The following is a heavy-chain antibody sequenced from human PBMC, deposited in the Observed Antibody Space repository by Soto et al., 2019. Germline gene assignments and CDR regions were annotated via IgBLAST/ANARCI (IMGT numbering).Heavy chain of an antibody. D-gene: IGHD3-10*01. CDR1: GGTFSSYA. V-gene: IGHV1-69*06. Sequence: QVPLVQSGAEVKKPGSSVKVSCKASGGTFSSYAISWVRQAPGQGLEWMGGIIPIFGTANYAQKFQGRVTITADKSTSTAYMELSSLRSEDTAVYYCASAVYGWFGELSWFDPWGQGTLVTVSS. J-gene: IGHJ5*02. CDR2: IIPIFGTA. CDR3: ASAVYGWFGELSWFDP.